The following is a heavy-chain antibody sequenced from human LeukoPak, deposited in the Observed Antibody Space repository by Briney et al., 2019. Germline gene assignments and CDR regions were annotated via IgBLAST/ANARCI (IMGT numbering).Heavy chain of an antibody. Sequence: ASVKVSCKASGYTFTSYGISWVRQAPGRGLEWMGWISAYNGNANYAQKLQGRVTMTTDTSTSTAYMELRSLRSDDTAVYYCARDQALQQYDYWGQGTLVTVSS. V-gene: IGHV1-18*01. D-gene: IGHD6-13*01. CDR3: ARDQALQQYDY. CDR1: GYTFTSYG. CDR2: ISAYNGNA. J-gene: IGHJ4*02.